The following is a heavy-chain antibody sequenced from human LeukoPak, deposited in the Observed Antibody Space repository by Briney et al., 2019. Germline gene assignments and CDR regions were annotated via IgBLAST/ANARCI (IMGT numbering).Heavy chain of an antibody. D-gene: IGHD3-3*01. CDR1: GGSISSYY. CDR3: ARGLPSYDFRSGYYPYYFDY. Sequence: PSETLSLTCTVSGGSISSYYWSWIRQPPGKGLEWIRYIYYSGSTNYNPSLKSRVTISVDTSKNQFSLKLSSVTAADTAVYYCARGLPSYDFRSGYYPYYFDYWGQRTLVTVSS. CDR2: IYYSGST. V-gene: IGHV4-59*01. J-gene: IGHJ4*02.